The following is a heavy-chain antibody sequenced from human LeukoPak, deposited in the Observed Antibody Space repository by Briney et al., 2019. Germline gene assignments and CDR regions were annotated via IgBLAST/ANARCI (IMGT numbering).Heavy chain of an antibody. J-gene: IGHJ4*02. D-gene: IGHD5-12*01. CDR1: GGSISSSSYY. V-gene: IGHV4-39*07. CDR3: ARWGYSGYDFDY. CDR2: IYYSGST. Sequence: SETLSLTCTVSGGSISSSSYYWGWIRQPPGKGLEWIGSIYYSGSTYYNPSLESRVTISVDTSKNQFSLKLSSVTAADTAVYFCARWGYSGYDFDYWGQGTLVTVSS.